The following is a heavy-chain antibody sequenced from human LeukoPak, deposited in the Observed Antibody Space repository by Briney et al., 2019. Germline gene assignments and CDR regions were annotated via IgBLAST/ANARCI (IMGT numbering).Heavy chain of an antibody. Sequence: PGGSLRLSCAASGFTFSSYSMNWVRQAPGKGLEWVSYISSSSSTIYYPDSLKGRFTISRDNTKHSLYLQMNRLRAEDTAVYYCARYWPDYYDFCSPTDYHYYMDVWGKGITVTVSS. V-gene: IGHV3-48*04. CDR2: ISSSSSTI. D-gene: IGHD3-3*01. J-gene: IGHJ6*03. CDR3: ARYWPDYYDFCSPTDYHYYMDV. CDR1: GFTFSSYS.